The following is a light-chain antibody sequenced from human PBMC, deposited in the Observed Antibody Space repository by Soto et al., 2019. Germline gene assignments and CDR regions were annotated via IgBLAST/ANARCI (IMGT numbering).Light chain of an antibody. Sequence: EVVLTQSPGPLSLSPGERATLPCRASQSVNNNYLAWYQQKPGQAPRCLIYGASTRATGIPDRFSGSGSGTDFTLTISRLEPEDFAVYFCQQFGSSSYTFGQGTKLEIK. CDR2: GAS. CDR3: QQFGSSSYT. J-gene: IGKJ2*01. V-gene: IGKV3-20*01. CDR1: QSVNNNY.